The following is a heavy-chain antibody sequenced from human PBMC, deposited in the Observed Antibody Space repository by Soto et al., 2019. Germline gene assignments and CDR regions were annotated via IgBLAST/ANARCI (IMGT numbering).Heavy chain of an antibody. CDR3: AKDFIPRNGVYDAFDL. Sequence: EAQLLESGGGLVQPGGSLTLSCAASGFTFCNYAMYWVRQAPGKGLEWISVVDGDGGGNFADFVRGRFFISRDNSKSTLYLQMNSLSAEDTAFDVCAKDFIPRNGVYDAFDLWCQGTMVTVSS. J-gene: IGHJ3*01. CDR2: VDGDGGG. V-gene: IGHV3-23*03. CDR1: GFTFCNYA. D-gene: IGHD3-10*01.